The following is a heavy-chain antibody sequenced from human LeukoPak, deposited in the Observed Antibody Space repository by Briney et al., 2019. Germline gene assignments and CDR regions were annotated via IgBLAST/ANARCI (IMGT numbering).Heavy chain of an antibody. J-gene: IGHJ1*01. Sequence: GGSLRLSCAASGFTFSSYAMSWVRQAPGKGLEWVSAISGSGGSTYYADSVKGRFTISRDNSKNTLYLQMNSLRAEDTAVYYCAKDIPPLVVGATIAEYFQHWGQGTLVTVSS. V-gene: IGHV3-23*01. CDR3: AKDIPPLVVGATIAEYFQH. CDR1: GFTFSSYA. CDR2: ISGSGGST. D-gene: IGHD2-15*01.